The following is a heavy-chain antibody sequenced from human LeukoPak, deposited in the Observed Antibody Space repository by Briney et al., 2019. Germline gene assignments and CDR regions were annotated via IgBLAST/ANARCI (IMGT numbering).Heavy chain of an antibody. CDR1: GFTFSNHW. D-gene: IGHD3-16*01. Sequence: GGSLRLSCAASGFTFSNHWMTWVRQAPGKGLEWVAHIHPDGSQTQYVDSVRGRFTISRDNAKNSLYLQMNSLRAEDTALYYCVRVRGGSLFDSWGGEILLTFSS. CDR3: VRVRGGSLFDS. J-gene: IGHJ4*02. CDR2: IHPDGSQT. V-gene: IGHV3-7*03.